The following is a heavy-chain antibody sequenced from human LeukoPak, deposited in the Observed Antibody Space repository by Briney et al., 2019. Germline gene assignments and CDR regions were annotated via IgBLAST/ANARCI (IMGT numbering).Heavy chain of an antibody. V-gene: IGHV1-18*01. D-gene: IGHD5-12*01. CDR1: GYTFTNYG. CDR3: ARDGNSAYDGTYFLH. Sequence: ASVTVSCKASGYTFTNYGISWVRQAPGPGLGWMGWIRPYNGYTNYAQKLQGRVTMTTDTSTSTAYLELSSLRSDDTAVYYCARDGNSAYDGTYFLHWGQGALVSVS. CDR2: IRPYNGYT. J-gene: IGHJ1*01.